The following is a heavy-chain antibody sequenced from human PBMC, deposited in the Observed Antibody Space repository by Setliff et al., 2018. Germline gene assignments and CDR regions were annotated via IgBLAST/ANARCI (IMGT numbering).Heavy chain of an antibody. D-gene: IGHD1-1*01. Sequence: ASVKVSCKASGYTFTSYDINWVRQATGQGLEWMGWMNPNSGNTGYAQKFQGRVTMTRNTSISTAYMELSRLRSDDTAVYYCARDGASSGDHLFDYWGQGTLVTVSS. CDR1: GYTFTSYD. CDR3: ARDGASSGDHLFDY. J-gene: IGHJ4*02. V-gene: IGHV1-8*02. CDR2: MNPNSGNT.